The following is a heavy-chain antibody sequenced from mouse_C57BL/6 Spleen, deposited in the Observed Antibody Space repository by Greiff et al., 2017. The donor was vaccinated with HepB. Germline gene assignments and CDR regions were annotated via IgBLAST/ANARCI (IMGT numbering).Heavy chain of an antibody. J-gene: IGHJ3*01. CDR3: ALTGTAWFAY. D-gene: IGHD4-1*01. V-gene: IGHV1-81*01. CDR2: IYPRSGNT. CDR1: GYTFTSYG. Sequence: VQLQQSGAELARPGASVKLSCKASGYTFTSYGISWVKQRTGQGLEWIGEIYPRSGNTYYNEKFKGKATLTADKSSSTAYMELRSLTSEDSAVYFCALTGTAWFAYWGQGTLVTVSA.